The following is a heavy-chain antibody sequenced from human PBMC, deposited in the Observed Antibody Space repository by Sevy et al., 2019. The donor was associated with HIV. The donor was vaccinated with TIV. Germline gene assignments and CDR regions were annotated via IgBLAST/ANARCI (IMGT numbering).Heavy chain of an antibody. Sequence: SETLSLTCTVSAGSISPYYWNWIRQPPGKGLEWIGYIYYSGSTNYNPSLSSRVTISVDTSKTQFSLKLSSVTAADTAVYFCARRGGFSDEGMDVWGQGTTVTVSS. CDR3: ARRGGFSDEGMDV. V-gene: IGHV4-59*01. J-gene: IGHJ6*02. CDR1: AGSISPYY. CDR2: IYYSGST. D-gene: IGHD1-26*01.